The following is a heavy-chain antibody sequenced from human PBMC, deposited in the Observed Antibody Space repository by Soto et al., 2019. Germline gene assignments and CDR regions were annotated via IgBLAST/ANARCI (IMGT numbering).Heavy chain of an antibody. CDR1: GGTFSSYA. V-gene: IGHV1-69*13. Sequence: ASVKVSCKASGGTFSSYAISWVRQAPGQGLEWMGGIIPIFGTANYAQKFQGRVTLTADESTSTAYMELSSLRSEVTAVYYCASPREYYYGSGSSDSFDIWGQGTMVTVSS. CDR2: IIPIFGTA. D-gene: IGHD3-10*01. J-gene: IGHJ3*02. CDR3: ASPREYYYGSGSSDSFDI.